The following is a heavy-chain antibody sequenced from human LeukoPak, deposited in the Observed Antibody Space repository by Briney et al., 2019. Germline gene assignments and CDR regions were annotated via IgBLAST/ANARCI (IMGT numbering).Heavy chain of an antibody. Sequence: PSETLSLTCAVYGGSFSGYYWSWIRQPPGKGLERIGEINHSGSTNYNPSLKSRVTISVDTSKNQFSLKLSSVTAADTAVYYCAREGRYSGSINWFDPWGQGTLVTVSS. D-gene: IGHD5-12*01. J-gene: IGHJ5*02. CDR1: GGSFSGYY. CDR2: INHSGST. CDR3: AREGRYSGSINWFDP. V-gene: IGHV4-34*01.